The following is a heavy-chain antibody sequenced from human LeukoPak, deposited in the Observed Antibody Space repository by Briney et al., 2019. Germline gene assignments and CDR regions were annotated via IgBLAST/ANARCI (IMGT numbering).Heavy chain of an antibody. CDR2: INSNSGDT. CDR3: ARDKSGIDY. J-gene: IGHJ4*02. V-gene: IGHV1-2*02. CDR1: GYMFTGYY. Sequence: ASVKVSCKASGYMFTGYYIHWVRRAPGQGLEWMGWINSNSGDTKYAQKFQGRVTTARDTSITTVYMELSSLRSDDTAVYYCARDKSGIDYWGQGTLVTVSS. D-gene: IGHD1-26*01.